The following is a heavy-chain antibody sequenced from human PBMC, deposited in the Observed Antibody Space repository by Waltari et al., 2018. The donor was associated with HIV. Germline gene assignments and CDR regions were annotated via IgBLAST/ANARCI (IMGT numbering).Heavy chain of an antibody. V-gene: IGHV3-49*03. D-gene: IGHD3-22*01. Sequence: EVQLVESGGGLVQPGRSLRLSCTASGFTFGDYAMSWFRQAPGKGLEWVGFIRSKAYGGTTEYAASVKGRFTISRDDSKSIAYLQMNSLKTEDTAVYYCTRALYDSSGYSFDYWGQGTLVTVSS. CDR3: TRALYDSSGYSFDY. J-gene: IGHJ4*02. CDR2: IRSKAYGGTT. CDR1: GFTFGDYA.